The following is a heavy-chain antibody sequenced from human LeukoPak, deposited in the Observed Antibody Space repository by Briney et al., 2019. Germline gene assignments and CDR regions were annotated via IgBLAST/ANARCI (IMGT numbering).Heavy chain of an antibody. CDR2: ISSSSSYI. J-gene: IGHJ4*02. CDR3: ARVGTMVRGVIKSPPIDY. CDR1: GFTFSSYS. V-gene: IGHV3-21*01. Sequence: PGGSLRLSCAASGFTFSSYSMNWVRQAPGKGLEWVSSISSSSSYIYYADSVKGRFTISRDNAKNSLYLQTNSLRAEDTAVYYCARVGTMVRGVIKSPPIDYWGQGTLVTVSS. D-gene: IGHD3-10*01.